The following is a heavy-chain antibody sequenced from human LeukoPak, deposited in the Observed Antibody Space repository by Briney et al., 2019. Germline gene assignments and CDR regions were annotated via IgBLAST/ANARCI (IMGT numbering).Heavy chain of an antibody. V-gene: IGHV3-11*06. CDR2: ISGSSSYI. CDR1: GFTFSDYY. D-gene: IGHD3-10*01. J-gene: IGHJ4*02. CDR3: ATVRGGNTRDFDY. Sequence: GGSLRLSCAASGFTFSDYYMSWIRQPPGKGLEWVSYISGSSSYIDYADSVKGRFTISRDNAKNPLYLQMNSLRAEDTAVYYCATVRGGNTRDFDYWGQGTLVTVSS.